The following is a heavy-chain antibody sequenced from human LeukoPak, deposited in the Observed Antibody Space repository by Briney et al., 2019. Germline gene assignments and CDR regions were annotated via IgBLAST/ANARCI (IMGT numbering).Heavy chain of an antibody. CDR1: GYTFTGYY. Sequence: ASVKVSCKASGYTFTGYYMYWMRQAPGQGLEWMGWINPNSGDTNYAQKLQGRVTMTRDTSISTAYMELSRLISDDTAVYYCARDWGGSSDYRVWFDPWGQGTLVTVSS. D-gene: IGHD2-15*01. V-gene: IGHV1-2*02. CDR2: INPNSGDT. J-gene: IGHJ5*02. CDR3: ARDWGGSSDYRVWFDP.